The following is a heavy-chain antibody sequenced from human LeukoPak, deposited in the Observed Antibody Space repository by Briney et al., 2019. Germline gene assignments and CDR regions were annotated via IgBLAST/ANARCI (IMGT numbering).Heavy chain of an antibody. D-gene: IGHD3-22*01. CDR2: IRVYNGNT. J-gene: IGHJ6*03. Sequence: AASVKVSCKASGYTFTSYGINWVRQAPGQGLEWMGWIRVYNGNTNYAQKLQGRVTMTTDTSTSTAYMELRSLRSDDAAVYYCARGPGGRSGYYPLEDYYYYYYMDVWGKGTTVTVSS. V-gene: IGHV1-18*01. CDR3: ARGPGGRSGYYPLEDYYYYYYMDV. CDR1: GYTFTSYG.